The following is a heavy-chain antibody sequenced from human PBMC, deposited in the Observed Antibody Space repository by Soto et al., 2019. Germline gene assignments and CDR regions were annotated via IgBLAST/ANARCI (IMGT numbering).Heavy chain of an antibody. J-gene: IGHJ4*02. CDR3: ARVHYDSSGDFDY. Sequence: SETLSLTCAVYGGSFSGYYWSWIRQPPGKGLEWIGEINHSGSTNYNPSLKSRVTISVDTSKNQFSLKLSSVTAADTAVYYCARVHYDSSGDFDYWGQGTLVTVSS. D-gene: IGHD3-22*01. CDR2: INHSGST. V-gene: IGHV4-34*01. CDR1: GGSFSGYY.